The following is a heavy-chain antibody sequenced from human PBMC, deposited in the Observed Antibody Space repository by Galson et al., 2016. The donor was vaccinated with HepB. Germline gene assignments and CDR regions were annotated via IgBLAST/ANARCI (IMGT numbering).Heavy chain of an antibody. CDR3: ARGGPLEMSTILGFDY. Sequence: SLRLSCAASGFTFSTYAMNWVRQAPGRGLEWVSSISSSSRYIYYADSVKGRFTSSRDNAKNSLFLQMNSLRAEDTAVYYCARGGPLEMSTILGFDYWGQGTLVTV. CDR2: ISSSSRYI. V-gene: IGHV3-21*01. J-gene: IGHJ4*02. D-gene: IGHD5-24*01. CDR1: GFTFSTYA.